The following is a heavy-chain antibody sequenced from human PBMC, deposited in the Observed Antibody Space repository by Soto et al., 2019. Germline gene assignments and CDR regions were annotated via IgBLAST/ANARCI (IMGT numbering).Heavy chain of an antibody. Sequence: PSATLSLTCSPARSSNSSNNFLCGWIRQPPGKGLDWIGTIYYSRTTYYKPSLKSRVTISVDTSKNQFSLKLSSVTAADTAVYYCARVWGGAFDIWGQGTMVS. CDR2: IYYSRTT. J-gene: IGHJ3*02. D-gene: IGHD3-10*01. CDR3: ARVWGGAFDI. V-gene: IGHV4-39*07. CDR1: RSSNSSNNFL.